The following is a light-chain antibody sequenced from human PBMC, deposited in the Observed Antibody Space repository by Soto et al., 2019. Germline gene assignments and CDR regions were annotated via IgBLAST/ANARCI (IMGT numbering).Light chain of an antibody. V-gene: IGLV2-18*01. J-gene: IGLJ1*01. Sequence: QSALTQPPSESGSPGQSVTISCTATTTDIDNYDSVSWYQQAPGTAPKLIIYDVNNRPSGAPDRFSGSTPGNTASLTISGLQAEDETDYFCSLYSSNGSLMFGPGDKGTVL. CDR1: TTDIDNYDS. CDR3: SLYSSNGSLM. CDR2: DVN.